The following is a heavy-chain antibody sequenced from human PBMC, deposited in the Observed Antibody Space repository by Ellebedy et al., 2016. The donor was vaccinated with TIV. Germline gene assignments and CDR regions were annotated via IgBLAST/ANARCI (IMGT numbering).Heavy chain of an antibody. CDR3: ARHELGSNAAFDY. CDR2: IDPSPSDSYI. Sequence: GGSLRLXCKASGYAFRIYWITWVRQMPGQGLEWMGRIDPSPSDSYIDYRPSFQGHVTISVDKSITTAYLQWSSLKASDTAIYYCARHELGSNAAFDYWGQGTLVTVSS. J-gene: IGHJ4*02. V-gene: IGHV5-10-1*01. D-gene: IGHD7-27*01. CDR1: GYAFRIYW.